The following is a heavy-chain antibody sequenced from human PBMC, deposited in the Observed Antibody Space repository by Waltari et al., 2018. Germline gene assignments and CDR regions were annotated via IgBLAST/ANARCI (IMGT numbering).Heavy chain of an antibody. V-gene: IGHV4-34*01. J-gene: IGHJ4*02. Sequence: QVQLQQWGAGLLKPSETLSLTCAVYGGSFSGYYWSWIRQPPGKGLEWIGEINHSGSTNYNPALKSRVTISVDTSKNHFFLKLSAVTDADTAVYYCARAGPGEVRFSTHFDYWGQGTLVTVSS. CDR1: GGSFSGYY. D-gene: IGHD3-3*01. CDR2: INHSGST. CDR3: ARAGPGEVRFSTHFDY.